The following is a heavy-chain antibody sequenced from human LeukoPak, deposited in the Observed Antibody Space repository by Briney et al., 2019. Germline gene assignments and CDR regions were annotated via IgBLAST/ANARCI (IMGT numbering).Heavy chain of an antibody. CDR1: GGSVSSGSYY. D-gene: IGHD1-26*01. V-gene: IGHV4-61*01. CDR2: IYYSGST. CDR3: ARDSGSYYNWFDP. J-gene: IGHJ5*02. Sequence: SETLPLTCTVSGGSVSSGSYYWSWIRQPPGKGLEWIGYIYYSGSTNYNPSLKSRVTISVDTSKNQFSLKLSSVTAADTAVYYCARDSGSYYNWFDPWGQGTLVTVSS.